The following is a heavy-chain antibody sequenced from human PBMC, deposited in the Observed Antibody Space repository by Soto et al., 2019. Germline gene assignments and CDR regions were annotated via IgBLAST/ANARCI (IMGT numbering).Heavy chain of an antibody. CDR2: ISYDGSNK. D-gene: IGHD6-6*01. CDR3: AKDSERGYSSSPFDS. V-gene: IGHV3-30*18. CDR1: GFTFSSYG. J-gene: IGHJ4*02. Sequence: QVQLVESGGGVVQPGRSLRLSCAASGFTFSSYGMHWVRQAPGKGLEWVAVISYDGSNKYYADSVKGRFTISRDNSKNTLYLQMNSLRAEDTAVYYCAKDSERGYSSSPFDSWGQGTLVTVSS.